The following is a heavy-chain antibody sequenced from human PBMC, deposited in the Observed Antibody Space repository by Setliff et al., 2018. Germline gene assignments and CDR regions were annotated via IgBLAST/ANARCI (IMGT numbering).Heavy chain of an antibody. Sequence: PSETLSLTCTVSGGSISSGDYYWGWIRQPPGKGLEWIGYIYYSGSTYYNPSLKSRVTISVDTSKNQFSLKLSSVTAADTAVYYCAREYYYDSSGSFDYLGQGTLVTVSS. CDR3: AREYYYDSSGSFDY. D-gene: IGHD3-22*01. CDR1: GGSISSGDYY. J-gene: IGHJ4*02. V-gene: IGHV4-30-4*08. CDR2: IYYSGST.